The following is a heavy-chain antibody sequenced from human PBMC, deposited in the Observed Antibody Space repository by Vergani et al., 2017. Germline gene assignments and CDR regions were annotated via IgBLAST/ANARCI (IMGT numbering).Heavy chain of an antibody. CDR1: GFTFSSYA. J-gene: IGHJ4*02. CDR2: ISGSGGST. CDR3: AKTNRPTTVVTPGTKYFDY. Sequence: VQLVESGGGLVQPGGSLRLSCAASGFTFSSYAMSWVRQAPGKGLEWVSAISGSGGSTYYADSVKGRFTISRDNSKNTLYLQMNSLRAEDTAVYYCAKTNRPTTVVTPGTKYFDYWGQGTLVTVSS. V-gene: IGHV3-23*04. D-gene: IGHD4-23*01.